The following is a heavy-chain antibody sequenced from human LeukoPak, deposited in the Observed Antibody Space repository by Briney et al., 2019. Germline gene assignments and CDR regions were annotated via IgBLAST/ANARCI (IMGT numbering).Heavy chain of an antibody. J-gene: IGHJ4*02. CDR3: AKERDYGPADY. CDR1: GFILNKHA. D-gene: IGHD4/OR15-4a*01. CDR2: LSGSGSST. V-gene: IGHV3-23*01. Sequence: PGGSLRLSCAASGFILNKHAMSWVRQAPGKGLEWVSGLSGSGSSTDYADSVKGRFTVSRDNSKKTLFLQMNSLRAEDTAIYYCAKERDYGPADYWGQGTLVTVSS.